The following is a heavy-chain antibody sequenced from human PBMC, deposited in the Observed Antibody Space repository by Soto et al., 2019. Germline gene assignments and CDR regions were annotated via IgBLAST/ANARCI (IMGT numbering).Heavy chain of an antibody. J-gene: IGHJ6*02. Sequence: GGSLRLSCAASGFTFSNAWMSWVRQAPGKGLEWVGRIKSKTDGGTTDYAAPVKGRFTISRDDSKNTLYLQMNSLKTEDTAVYYRTTGKLLAPAGGMDVWGQGTKVTVSS. CDR3: TTGKLLAPAGGMDV. V-gene: IGHV3-15*01. D-gene: IGHD6-6*01. CDR1: GFTFSNAW. CDR2: IKSKTDGGTT.